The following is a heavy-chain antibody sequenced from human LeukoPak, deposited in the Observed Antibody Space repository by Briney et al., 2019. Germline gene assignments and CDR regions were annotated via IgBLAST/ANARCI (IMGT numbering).Heavy chain of an antibody. D-gene: IGHD6-19*01. Sequence: PSETLSLTCTVSGGSISSGSYYWSWIRQPAGKGLEWIGRIYTSGSTNYNPSLKSRVTISVDTSKNQFSLKLSSVTAADTAVYYCARDNSGWEQYYFDYWGQGTLVTVSS. J-gene: IGHJ4*02. CDR3: ARDNSGWEQYYFDY. CDR1: GGSISSGSYY. CDR2: IYTSGST. V-gene: IGHV4-61*02.